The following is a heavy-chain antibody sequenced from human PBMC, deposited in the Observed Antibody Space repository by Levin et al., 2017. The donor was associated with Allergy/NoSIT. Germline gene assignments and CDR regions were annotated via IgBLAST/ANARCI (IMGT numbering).Heavy chain of an antibody. V-gene: IGHV3-30*18. D-gene: IGHD3-3*01. CDR2: ISYDGSNK. CDR1: GFTFSSYG. J-gene: IGHJ6*02. CDR3: AKAIPTIFGVVPGFDYGMDV. Sequence: PGGSLRLSCAASGFTFSSYGMHWVRQAPGKGLEWVAVISYDGSNKYYADSVKGRFTISRDNSKNTLYLQMNSLRAEDTAVYYCAKAIPTIFGVVPGFDYGMDVWGQGTTVTVSS.